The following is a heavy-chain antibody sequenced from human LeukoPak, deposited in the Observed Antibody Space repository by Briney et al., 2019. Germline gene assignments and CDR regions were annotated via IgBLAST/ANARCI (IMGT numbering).Heavy chain of an antibody. CDR3: ARDILYRDTD. D-gene: IGHD2/OR15-2a*01. V-gene: IGHV3-74*01. J-gene: IGHJ4*02. CDR2: INSDGSTT. Sequence: GGSLRLSCAASGFTFSSHWMHWVRQAPGKGLAWVSRINSDGSTTSYADSVKGRFTISRDNAKNTVYLQMTSLRTGDTAVYYCARDILYRDTDWGQGTLVTVSS. CDR1: GFTFSSHW.